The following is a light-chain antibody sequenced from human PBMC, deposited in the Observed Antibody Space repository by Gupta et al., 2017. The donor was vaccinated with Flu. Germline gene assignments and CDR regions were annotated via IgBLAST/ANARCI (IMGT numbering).Light chain of an antibody. CDR3: QQSFSTPQT. CDR1: QSIVDF. Sequence: DIQMTQSPSSLSASVGDTVTITCRAGQSIVDFLNWYQQKPGEAPKLLIYASFILQSGVPSRFSGSGSGTDFALTISSLQPEDFATYYCQQSFSTPQTFGQGTKVEIK. V-gene: IGKV1-39*01. J-gene: IGKJ1*01. CDR2: ASF.